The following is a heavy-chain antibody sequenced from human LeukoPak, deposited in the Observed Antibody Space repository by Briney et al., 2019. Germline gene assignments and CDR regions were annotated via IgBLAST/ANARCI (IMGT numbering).Heavy chain of an antibody. CDR3: ARDYGDYVGAFDI. Sequence: GGSLRLSCAASGFIVSSNYMSWVRQAPGKGLEWVSIIYRDGTTYYADSMKGRLTISRDNSKNTLYLQMNSLRAEDTAVCYCARDYGDYVGAFDIWGQGTMVTVSS. D-gene: IGHD4-17*01. CDR2: IYRDGTT. J-gene: IGHJ3*02. CDR1: GFIVSSNY. V-gene: IGHV3-53*01.